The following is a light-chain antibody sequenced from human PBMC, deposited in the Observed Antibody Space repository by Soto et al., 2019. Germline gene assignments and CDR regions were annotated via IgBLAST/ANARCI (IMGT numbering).Light chain of an antibody. CDR3: FSFTTTRTHV. CDR1: ISDIGAYDY. J-gene: IGLJ1*01. V-gene: IGLV2-14*01. CDR2: EVN. Sequence: SALTQPPSLSGSPRPSITISCTGTISDIGAYDYVSWFQQHPGKAPKLMISEVNNRPSGVSNRFSGSKSGNTAYLTISGLQVEDEAEYFCFSFTTTRTHVYGTGTKVTVL.